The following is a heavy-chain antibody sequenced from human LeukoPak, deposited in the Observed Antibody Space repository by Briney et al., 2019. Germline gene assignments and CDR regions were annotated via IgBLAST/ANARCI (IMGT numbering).Heavy chain of an antibody. J-gene: IGHJ5*02. CDR1: GFTVSNNY. V-gene: IGHV3-53*01. CDR2: SDSGGTT. D-gene: IGHD3-10*01. Sequence: PGGSLRLSCAASGFTVSNNYMSWVRQAPGKGLEWVASISDSGGTTYYVDSVRGRFTISRDNSKNTLHLQMNSLRAEDTAIYSCARDIRGSGNYGWFDPWGQGTLVTVSS. CDR3: ARDIRGSGNYGWFDP.